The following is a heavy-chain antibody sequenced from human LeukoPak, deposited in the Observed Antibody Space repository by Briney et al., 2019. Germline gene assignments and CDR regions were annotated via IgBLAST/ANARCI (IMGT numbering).Heavy chain of an antibody. Sequence: ASVKVSCKASGYTFTSYGISWVRQAPGQGLEWMGWISAYNGNTNYAQKLQGRVTMTTDTSTSTAYMELRSLRSDDTAVYYCARENVVTARGNVAFDPWGQGTLVTVSS. CDR3: ARENVVTARGNVAFDP. D-gene: IGHD2-21*02. CDR2: ISAYNGNT. V-gene: IGHV1-18*01. J-gene: IGHJ5*02. CDR1: GYTFTSYG.